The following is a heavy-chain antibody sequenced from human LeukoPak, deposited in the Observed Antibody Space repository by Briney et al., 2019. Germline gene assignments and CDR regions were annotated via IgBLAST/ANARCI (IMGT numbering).Heavy chain of an antibody. J-gene: IGHJ4*02. CDR1: GGTFSSYA. CDR2: IIPILGIA. Sequence: SVKVSCKASGGTFSSYAISWVRQAPGQGLEWMGRIIPILGIANYAQKFQGRVTITADKSTSTAYMELSSLRSEDTAVYYCARTRQLDPGGDYWGQGTLVTVSS. V-gene: IGHV1-69*04. D-gene: IGHD1-1*01. CDR3: ARTRQLDPGGDY.